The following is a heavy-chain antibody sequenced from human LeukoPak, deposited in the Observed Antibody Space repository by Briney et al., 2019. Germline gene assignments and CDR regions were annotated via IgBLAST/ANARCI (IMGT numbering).Heavy chain of an antibody. Sequence: GGSLRLSCAASGFTFSSYGMHWVRQAPGKGLEWVAVIWYDGSNKYYADSVKGRFTISRDNSKNTLYLQMNSLRAEDTAMYYCAREPGSCTSTSCYGEGFDYWGQGTLVTVSS. CDR3: AREPGSCTSTSCYGEGFDY. CDR2: IWYDGSNK. J-gene: IGHJ4*02. D-gene: IGHD2-2*01. V-gene: IGHV3-33*01. CDR1: GFTFSSYG.